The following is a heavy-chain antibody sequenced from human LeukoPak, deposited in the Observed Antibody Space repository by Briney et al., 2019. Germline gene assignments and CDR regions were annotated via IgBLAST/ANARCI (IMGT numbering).Heavy chain of an antibody. D-gene: IGHD4-17*01. Sequence: GGSLRLSCAASGFTFSDYYMSWIRQAPGKGLEWVSYISSSGSTIVYADSVKGRFTVSRDNAKNSMFLQMNSLRAEDTAVYYCARERRLRETDSWGQGTLVTVSS. V-gene: IGHV3-11*01. J-gene: IGHJ4*02. CDR1: GFTFSDYY. CDR3: ARERRLRETDS. CDR2: ISSSGSTI.